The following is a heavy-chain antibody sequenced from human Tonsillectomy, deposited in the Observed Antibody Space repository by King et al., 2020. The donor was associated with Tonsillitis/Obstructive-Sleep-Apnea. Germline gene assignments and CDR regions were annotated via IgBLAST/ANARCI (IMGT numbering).Heavy chain of an antibody. CDR2: IDWDDDK. V-gene: IGHV2-70*11. J-gene: IGHJ4*02. CDR3: ARIWDCSGGYCYFDY. Sequence: TLRESGPALVKPPQTITLTCTFSGFSLSTSGLCVSWIRQPPGKALEWLARIDWDDDKYYSTSLKTRLTISKDTSKNQVVLTMTNMDPVDTATYYCARIWDCSGGYCYFDYWGQGTLVTVSS. D-gene: IGHD2-15*01. CDR1: GFSLSTSGLC.